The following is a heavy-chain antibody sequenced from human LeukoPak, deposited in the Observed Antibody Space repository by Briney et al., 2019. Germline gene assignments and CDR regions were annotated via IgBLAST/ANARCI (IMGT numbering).Heavy chain of an antibody. CDR1: GFTFSTCA. CDR3: ARERYFDY. V-gene: IGHV3-23*01. CDR2: ISGGGRST. J-gene: IGHJ4*02. Sequence: PGGSLRLFCAASGFTFSTCAMSWVRQAPGKGLEWVSTISGGGRSTDYADSVKGLFTISRDNSKNTLYLQMNSLRAEDTAVYYCARERYFDYWGQGTLVTVSS.